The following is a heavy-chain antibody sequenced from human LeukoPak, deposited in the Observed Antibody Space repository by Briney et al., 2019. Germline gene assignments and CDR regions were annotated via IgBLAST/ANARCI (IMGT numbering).Heavy chain of an antibody. CDR2: IKQDGSEK. V-gene: IGHV3-7*05. CDR1: GFTFSSYG. Sequence: GRSLRLSRAASGFTFSSYGLHWVRQAPGKELEWVANIKQDGSEKYYVDSVKGRFTISRDNAKKSLYLQMNSLRVEDTAIYYCARGQEFDDGVFDSWGQGTLVTVSS. D-gene: IGHD1-1*01. J-gene: IGHJ4*02. CDR3: ARGQEFDDGVFDS.